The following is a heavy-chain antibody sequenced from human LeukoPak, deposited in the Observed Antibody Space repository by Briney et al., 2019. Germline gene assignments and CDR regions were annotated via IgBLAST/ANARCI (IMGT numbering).Heavy chain of an antibody. CDR3: VRGTPTPGMDY. CDR1: GYTFTSYD. D-gene: IGHD3-10*01. CDR2: IDTTTGNP. J-gene: IGHJ4*02. Sequence: ASVKVSCKASGYTFTSYDINWVRQAPGQGLEWMGNIDTTTGNPRYAQGFTGRFVFSLDTSVSTAYLQITSLKADDTAAYYCVRGTPTPGMDYWGQGTQVTVSS. V-gene: IGHV7-4-1*02.